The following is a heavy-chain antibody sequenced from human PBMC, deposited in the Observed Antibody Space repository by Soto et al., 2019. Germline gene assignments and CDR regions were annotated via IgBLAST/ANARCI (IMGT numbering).Heavy chain of an antibody. CDR2: ISWSGSDT. J-gene: IGHJ3*02. D-gene: IGHD6-19*01. V-gene: IGHV3-23*01. CDR1: GFTFRSYV. Sequence: EVKLLESGGGLVQAGGSLRLSCAASGFTFRSYVMSWVRQAPGKGLEWVSSISWSGSDTYDEDSVKGRFTIYRDNSKNTLYLKTNSLRAEDTAVYYCAKVTSTSGWVARGDAFDMWGPGPMVTVSS. CDR3: AKVTSTSGWVARGDAFDM.